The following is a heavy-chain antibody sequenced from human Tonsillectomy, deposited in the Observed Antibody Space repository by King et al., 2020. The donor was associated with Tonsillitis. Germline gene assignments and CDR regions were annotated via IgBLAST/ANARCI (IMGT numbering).Heavy chain of an antibody. CDR1: GFTFSSYA. V-gene: IGHV3-33*05. J-gene: IGHJ4*02. CDR2: ISSDGSRT. Sequence: VQLVESGGGVVQPGRPLRLSCAASGFTFSSYAIHWVRQAPGKGLEWVAVISSDGSRTYYTDSVQGRFTISRDNSNDMLYLQMSSLRTEDTAVYYCARERLWSSGWGLDNWGRGTLVTGSS. CDR3: ARERLWSSGWGLDN. D-gene: IGHD6-25*01.